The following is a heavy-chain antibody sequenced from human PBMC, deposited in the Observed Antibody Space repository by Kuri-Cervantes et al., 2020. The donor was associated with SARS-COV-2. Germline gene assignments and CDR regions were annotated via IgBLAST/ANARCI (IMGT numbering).Heavy chain of an antibody. Sequence: LRLSCAVSGYSITSRNWWGWIRQPPGKGLEWIGSIYYTGSTSYNAALKSRVTISLDTSKNQFSLKVRSVTAADTAVYFCARSLIASAVPGDHWGQGTLVTVSS. D-gene: IGHD3-16*01. CDR3: ARSLIASAVPGDH. V-gene: IGHV4-28*01. CDR1: GYSITSRNW. CDR2: IYYTGST. J-gene: IGHJ4*02.